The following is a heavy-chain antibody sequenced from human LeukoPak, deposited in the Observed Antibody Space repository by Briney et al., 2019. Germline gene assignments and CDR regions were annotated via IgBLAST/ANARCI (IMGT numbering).Heavy chain of an antibody. Sequence: PGGSLRLSCAASGFTFSSYAMHWVRQAPGKGLEWVAVISYDGSNKYYADSVKGRFTISRDNSKNTLYLQMNSLRAEDTAVYYCARDRSYGLSIDYWGQGTLVTVSS. CDR2: ISYDGSNK. CDR3: ARDRSYGLSIDY. V-gene: IGHV3-30*04. D-gene: IGHD5-18*01. J-gene: IGHJ4*02. CDR1: GFTFSSYA.